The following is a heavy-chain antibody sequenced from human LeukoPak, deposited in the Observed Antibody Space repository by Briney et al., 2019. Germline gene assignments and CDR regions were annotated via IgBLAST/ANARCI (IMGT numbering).Heavy chain of an antibody. CDR3: ARSRDSSGYYYLL. CDR2: IYPDDCDT. V-gene: IGHV5-51*01. CDR1: GYTFSNYW. D-gene: IGHD3-22*01. Sequence: GEALMICCEASGYTFSNYWICWWRQLPGGGLGGRVIIYPDDCDTKYNPSFQGQVTISADTSISTAYLQWSSLKASDTAMYYCARSRDSSGYYYLLWGQGTLVTVSS. J-gene: IGHJ4*02.